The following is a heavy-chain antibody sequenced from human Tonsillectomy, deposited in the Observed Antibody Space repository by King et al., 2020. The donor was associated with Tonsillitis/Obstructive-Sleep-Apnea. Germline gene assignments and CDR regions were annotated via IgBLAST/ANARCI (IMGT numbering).Heavy chain of an antibody. V-gene: IGHV1-18*01. D-gene: IGHD3-9*01. CDR3: ARDDIVTGTLSH. Sequence: VQLVESGAEVKKPGASVKVSCKASGYIFASYGLSWVRQAPGQGLEWLGWISGFNGNTNYAQKFQGRVTMTKDTSTTTPYMELRSLRSDDTAVSYCARDDIVTGTLSHWGQGTLVAVSA. CDR2: ISGFNGNT. J-gene: IGHJ4*02. CDR1: GYIFASYG.